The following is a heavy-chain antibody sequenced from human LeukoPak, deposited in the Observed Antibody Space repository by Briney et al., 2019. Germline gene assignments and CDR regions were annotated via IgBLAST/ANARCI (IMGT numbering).Heavy chain of an antibody. CDR3: ARDGILGVVNLFDP. CDR2: IWYDGSNK. Sequence: PGGSLRLSCAASGFTFSSYGMHWVRQAPGKGLEWVAVIWYDGSNKYYADSVKGRFTISRDNSKNTLYLQMNSLRAEDTAVYYCARDGILGVVNLFDPWGQGTLVTVSS. D-gene: IGHD5-18*01. J-gene: IGHJ5*02. CDR1: GFTFSSYG. V-gene: IGHV3-33*01.